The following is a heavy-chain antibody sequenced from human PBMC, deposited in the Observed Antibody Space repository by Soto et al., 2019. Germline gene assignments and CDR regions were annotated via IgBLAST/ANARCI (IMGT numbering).Heavy chain of an antibody. Sequence: LSLTCAVSGGSFTSNNWWTWVRQPPGQGLEWIGEIYRTGSTNYSPSLKSRVTISLDKSENQFSLKVTSLTAADTAVYYCASRDPGTSVDYWGQGTLVTVST. CDR3: ASRDPGTSVDY. J-gene: IGHJ4*02. CDR2: IYRTGST. CDR1: GGSFTSNNW. V-gene: IGHV4-4*02. D-gene: IGHD1-7*01.